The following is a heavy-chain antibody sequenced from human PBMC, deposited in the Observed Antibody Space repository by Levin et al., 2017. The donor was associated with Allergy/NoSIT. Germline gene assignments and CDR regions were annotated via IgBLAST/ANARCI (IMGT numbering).Heavy chain of an antibody. Sequence: LSLTCAASGFTFSNYWMTWVRQAPGKGLEWVANINQGGSDKYYVDSVKGRFTVSRDNAKNSLTLQMSSLRAEDTALYYCARAGRQGAGTPDRWGQGTPVTVSS. V-gene: IGHV3-7*01. CDR3: ARAGRQGAGTPDR. D-gene: IGHD3-10*01. CDR2: INQGGSDK. CDR1: GFTFSNYW. J-gene: IGHJ5*02.